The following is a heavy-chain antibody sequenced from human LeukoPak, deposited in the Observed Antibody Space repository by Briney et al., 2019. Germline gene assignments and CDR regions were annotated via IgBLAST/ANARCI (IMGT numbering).Heavy chain of an antibody. CDR2: INPNSGGT. V-gene: IGHV1-2*02. J-gene: IGHJ4*02. CDR3: ARDTRFWSGYQDQKHFDY. D-gene: IGHD3-3*01. CDR1: GYTFTGYY. Sequence: ASVKVSCKASGYTFTGYYMHWVRQAPGQGLEWMGWINPNSGGTNYAQKFQGRVTMTRDTSISTAYMELSRLRSDDTAVYYCARDTRFWSGYQDQKHFDYWGQGTLVTVSS.